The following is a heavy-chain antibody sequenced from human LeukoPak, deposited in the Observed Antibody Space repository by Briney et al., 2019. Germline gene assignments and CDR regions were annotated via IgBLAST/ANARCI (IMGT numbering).Heavy chain of an antibody. CDR1: GYSFTTHW. CDR3: ARGVLRYFDS. J-gene: IGHJ4*02. D-gene: IGHD2-8*02. CDR2: ISSTDSVT. V-gene: IGHV5-51*01. Sequence: GESLKISCKDSGYSFTTHWIGWVRQMPGKGLEWMGIISSTDSVTRYSPSFQGQATISADKSISTTYLQWSSLKVSDTAMYYCARGVLRYFDSWGQGTLVTVSS.